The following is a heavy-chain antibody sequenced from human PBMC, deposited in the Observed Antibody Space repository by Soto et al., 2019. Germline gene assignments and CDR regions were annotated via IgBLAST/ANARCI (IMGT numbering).Heavy chain of an antibody. CDR3: ARAHRLYCSGGSCSIGAFDI. D-gene: IGHD2-15*01. CDR2: IYYSGST. J-gene: IGHJ3*02. CDR1: GGSISSGDYY. V-gene: IGHV4-30-4*02. Sequence: SDTLSLTCTVSGGSISSGDYYWSWIRQPPGKGLEWIGYIYYSGSTYYNPSLKSRVTISVDTSKNQFSLKLSSVTAADTAVYYCARAHRLYCSGGSCSIGAFDIWGQGTMVTVSS.